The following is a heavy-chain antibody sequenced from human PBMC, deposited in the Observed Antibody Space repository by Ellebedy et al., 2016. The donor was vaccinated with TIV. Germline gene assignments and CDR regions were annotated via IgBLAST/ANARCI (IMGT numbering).Heavy chain of an antibody. J-gene: IGHJ4*02. CDR3: ARRDVCSVDSCPLFDY. CDR2: IYYSGST. Sequence: SETLSLTCTVSGGSISSGGYYWSWIRQHPGKGLEWIGNIYYSGSTYYNPSLKSRVTISVDTSKKQFYLRLNSVTAADTAVYYCARRDVCSVDSCPLFDYWGQGTLVTVSS. CDR1: GGSISSGGYY. D-gene: IGHD2-15*01. V-gene: IGHV4-39*01.